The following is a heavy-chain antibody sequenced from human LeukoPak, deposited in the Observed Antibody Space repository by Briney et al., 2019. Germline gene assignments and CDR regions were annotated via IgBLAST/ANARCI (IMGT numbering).Heavy chain of an antibody. CDR1: GFTFSSYA. D-gene: IGHD6-13*01. CDR2: ISYDGSNK. CDR3: ARDSSIAAAGTLDY. J-gene: IGHJ4*02. V-gene: IGHV3-30*04. Sequence: PGGSLRLSCAASGFTFSSYAMHWVRQAPGKGLEWVAVISYDGSNKYYADSVKGRFTISRDNSKNTLYLQMNSLRAEDTAVYYCARDSSIAAAGTLDYWGQGTLVTVSP.